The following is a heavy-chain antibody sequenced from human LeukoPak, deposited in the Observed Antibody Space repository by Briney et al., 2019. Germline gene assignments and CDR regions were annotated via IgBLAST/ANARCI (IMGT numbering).Heavy chain of an antibody. D-gene: IGHD3-10*01. J-gene: IGHJ4*02. CDR3: TTDLGTYYHGSQRLIPIDY. CDR1: GFTFTNAW. CDR2: IKSKTDGETT. Sequence: GGSLRLSCVDSGFTFTNAWISWVRQAPGKGLEWIGRIKSKTDGETTNYAEPVRGRFTISRDDSKSAVYLQMNSLKIEDTAVYYCTTDLGTYYHGSQRLIPIDYWGQGTLVTVSS. V-gene: IGHV3-15*01.